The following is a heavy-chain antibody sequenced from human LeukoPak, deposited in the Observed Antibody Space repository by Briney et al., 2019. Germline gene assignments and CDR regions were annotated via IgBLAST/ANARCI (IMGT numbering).Heavy chain of an antibody. D-gene: IGHD3-10*01. Sequence: PSETLSLTCSVSGGSISSHYWNWIRQPPGKGLEWIGYVYYSGSTNYNPSLKSRVTISLDRSKNQFSLKLSSVTAADTAVYYCARYGGSGTYFFDYWGRGTLVTVSS. CDR2: VYYSGST. CDR1: GGSISSHY. V-gene: IGHV4-59*11. J-gene: IGHJ4*02. CDR3: ARYGGSGTYFFDY.